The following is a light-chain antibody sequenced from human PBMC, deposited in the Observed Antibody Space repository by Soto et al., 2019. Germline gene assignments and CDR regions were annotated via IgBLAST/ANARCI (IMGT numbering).Light chain of an antibody. Sequence: IQLTQSPSSLSASVGDRVTITCRASQGISSYLAWYQQKPGKAPKLLIYAASTLQSGVPSRFSGRGSETEFTLTISSLQPDDFATYYCQQYNSYSPATFGQGTKVDIK. CDR3: QQYNSYSPAT. V-gene: IGKV1-9*01. CDR2: AAS. J-gene: IGKJ1*01. CDR1: QGISSY.